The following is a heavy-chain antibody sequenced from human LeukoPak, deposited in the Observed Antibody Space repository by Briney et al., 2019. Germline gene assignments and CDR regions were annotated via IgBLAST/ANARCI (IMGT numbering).Heavy chain of an antibody. CDR3: ARDRESTTVVTGGIDY. V-gene: IGHV3-21*01. J-gene: IGHJ4*02. D-gene: IGHD4-23*01. CDR1: GFSFSAYS. CDR2: ISSTGTYQ. Sequence: GGSLRLSCTASGFSFSAYSMNWVRQAPGQSLEWISYISSTGTYQNYADSVKGRLTISRDNAKNSLYLQMNSLRAEDTAVYYCARDRESTTVVTGGIDYWGQGTLVTVSS.